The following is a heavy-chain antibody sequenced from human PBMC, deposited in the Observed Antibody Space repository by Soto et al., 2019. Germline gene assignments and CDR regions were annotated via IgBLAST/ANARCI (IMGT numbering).Heavy chain of an antibody. CDR3: ARGCSGGSCYSIWFDY. CDR2: IKQDGSEK. CDR1: GFTFSNYW. V-gene: IGHV3-7*03. J-gene: IGHJ4*02. Sequence: GGSLRLSCAASGFTFSNYWMTWVRQAPGKGLEWVANIKQDGSEKYYVDSVKGRFTISRDNAKNSLYLQMNSLGAEDTAVYYCARGCSGGSCYSIWFDYWGQGTQVTAPQ. D-gene: IGHD2-15*01.